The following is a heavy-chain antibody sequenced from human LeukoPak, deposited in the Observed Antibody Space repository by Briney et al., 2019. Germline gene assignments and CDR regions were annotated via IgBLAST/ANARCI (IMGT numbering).Heavy chain of an antibody. CDR3: ARDIGYCSGGSCYYFDY. CDR2: ISYDGSNK. J-gene: IGHJ4*02. V-gene: IGHV3-30-3*01. Sequence: PGRSLRLSCAASGFTFSSYAMHWVRQAPGKGLEWVAVISYDGSNKYYADSVKGRFTISRDNSKNTLYLQMNSPRAEDTAVYYCARDIGYCSGGSCYYFDYWGQGTLVTVSS. CDR1: GFTFSSYA. D-gene: IGHD2-15*01.